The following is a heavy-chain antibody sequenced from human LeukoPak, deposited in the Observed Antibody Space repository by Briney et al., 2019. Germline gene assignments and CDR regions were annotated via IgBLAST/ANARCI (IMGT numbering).Heavy chain of an antibody. J-gene: IGHJ4*02. Sequence: GGSLRLSCAASGFTFSSYGMHWVRQAPGKGLEWVAVISYDGSNKYYADSVKGRFTISRDNSKNTLYLQMNSLRAEDTAVYYCAEGGEAVAGTWGYWGQGTLVTVSS. V-gene: IGHV3-30*18. CDR1: GFTFSSYG. D-gene: IGHD6-19*01. CDR3: AEGGEAVAGTWGY. CDR2: ISYDGSNK.